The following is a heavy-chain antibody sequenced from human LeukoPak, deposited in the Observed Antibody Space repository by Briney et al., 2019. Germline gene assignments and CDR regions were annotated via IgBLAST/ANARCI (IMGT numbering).Heavy chain of an antibody. J-gene: IGHJ4*02. Sequence: PGGSLRLSCTASGFTFSDYGMHWIRQAPGKGLEWLAVMWLDGSNKFYADSVKGRFTISRDNAKNSLYLQMNSLRAEDTAVYYCARMVGAGYWGQGTLVTVSS. CDR3: ARMVGAGY. CDR1: GFTFSDYG. V-gene: IGHV3-33*01. CDR2: MWLDGSNK. D-gene: IGHD2-8*01.